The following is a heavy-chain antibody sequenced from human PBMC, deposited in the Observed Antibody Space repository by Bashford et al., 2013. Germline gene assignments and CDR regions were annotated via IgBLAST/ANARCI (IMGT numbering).Heavy chain of an antibody. CDR1: GGTFSSYA. D-gene: IGHD3-10*01. V-gene: IGHV1-69*13. CDR3: SITMVRGVIITHFNWFDP. J-gene: IGHJ5*02. Sequence: SVKVSCKASGGTFSSYAISWVRQAPGQGLEWMGGIIPIFGTANYAQKFQGRVTITADESTSTAYMELSSLRSEDTAVYYCSITMVRGVIITHFNWFDPWGQGTLVTVSS. CDR2: IIPIFGTA.